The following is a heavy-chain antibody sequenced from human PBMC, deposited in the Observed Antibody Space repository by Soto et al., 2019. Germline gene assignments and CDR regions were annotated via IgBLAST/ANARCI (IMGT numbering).Heavy chain of an antibody. D-gene: IGHD2-15*01. CDR2: IWYDGSNK. CDR1: GFTFSSYG. Sequence: PGGSLRLSCAASGFTFSSYGMHWVRQAPGKGLEWVAVIWYDGSNKYYADSVKGRFTISRDNSKNTLYLQMNSLRAEGTAVYYCARCRADCSGGSCYSGHYYYYYMDVWGKGTTVTVSS. CDR3: ARCRADCSGGSCYSGHYYYYYMDV. J-gene: IGHJ6*03. V-gene: IGHV3-33*01.